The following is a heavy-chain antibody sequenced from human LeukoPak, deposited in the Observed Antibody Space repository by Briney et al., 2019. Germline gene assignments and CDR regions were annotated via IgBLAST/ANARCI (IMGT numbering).Heavy chain of an antibody. CDR1: GYTFTSYY. CDR3: ATEGGGFGWYVRGSFDY. D-gene: IGHD6-19*01. J-gene: IGHJ4*02. V-gene: IGHV1-46*01. CDR2: INPSGGST. Sequence: ASVKVSCKASGYTFTSYYMHWVRQAPGQGLEWMGIINPSGGSTSYAQKFQGRVTMTEDTSTDTAYMELSSLRSEDTAVYYCATEGGGFGWYVRGSFDYWGQGTLVTVSS.